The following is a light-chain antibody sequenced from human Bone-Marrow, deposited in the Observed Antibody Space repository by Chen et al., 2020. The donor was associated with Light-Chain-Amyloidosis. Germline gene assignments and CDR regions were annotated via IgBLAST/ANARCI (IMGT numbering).Light chain of an antibody. CDR3: QVWDRSSDRPV. V-gene: IGLV3-21*02. CDR2: DDS. CDR1: NIGSTS. J-gene: IGLJ3*02. Sequence: SYVLTQPSSVSVAPGQTATIACGGNNIGSTSVHWYQQTPGQAPLLVVYDDSDRPSGIPERLSGSNAGNTATQTISRVEAGDEADYYCQVWDRSSDRPVFGGGTKQTVL.